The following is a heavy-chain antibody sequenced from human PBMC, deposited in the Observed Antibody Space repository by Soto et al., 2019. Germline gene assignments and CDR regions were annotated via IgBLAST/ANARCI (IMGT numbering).Heavy chain of an antibody. V-gene: IGHV1-2*04. Sequence: ASVKGSCKASGYTFTGYDMHWVRQAPGQGLEWMGWINPNSGGTNYAQKFQGWVTMTRDTSISTAYMELSRLRSDDTAVYYCARNYFSVRHYYYGMDVWGQGTTVTVSS. CDR3: ARNYFSVRHYYYGMDV. D-gene: IGHD3-3*01. CDR1: GYTFTGYD. CDR2: INPNSGGT. J-gene: IGHJ6*02.